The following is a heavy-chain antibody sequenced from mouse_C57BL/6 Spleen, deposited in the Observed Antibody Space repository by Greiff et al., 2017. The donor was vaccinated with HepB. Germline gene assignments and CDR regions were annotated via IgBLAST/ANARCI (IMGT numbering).Heavy chain of an antibody. CDR1: GYTFTSYG. CDR2: IYPRSGNT. D-gene: IGHD1-1*02. J-gene: IGHJ4*01. CDR3: ALYGPEGYYAMDY. V-gene: IGHV1-81*01. Sequence: VKLQESGAELARPGASVKLSCKASGYTFTSYGISWVKQRTGQGLEWIGEIYPRSGNTYYNEKFKGKATLTADKSSSTAYMELRSLTSEDSAVYFCALYGPEGYYAMDYWGQGTSVTVSS.